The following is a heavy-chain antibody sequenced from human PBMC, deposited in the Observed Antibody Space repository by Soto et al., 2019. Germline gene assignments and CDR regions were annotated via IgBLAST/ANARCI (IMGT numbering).Heavy chain of an antibody. V-gene: IGHV4-59*01. J-gene: IGHJ5*02. CDR1: FGSISSYY. CDR2: IYYSGST. Sequence: ATLSLPCTVSFGSISSYYWSWIRQPPGKGLEWIGYIYYSGSTNYNPSLKSRVTISVDTSKNQFSLKLSSVTAADTAVYYCARENLWFGELSGWFDPWGQGTLVTVSS. D-gene: IGHD3-10*01. CDR3: ARENLWFGELSGWFDP.